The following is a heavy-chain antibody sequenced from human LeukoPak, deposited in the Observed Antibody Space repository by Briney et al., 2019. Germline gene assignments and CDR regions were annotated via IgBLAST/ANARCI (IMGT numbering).Heavy chain of an antibody. CDR2: IYHSGST. CDR3: ARGVDYGDYMGLNY. D-gene: IGHD4-17*01. Sequence: SETPSLTCTVSAGSISTHYWSWIRQPPGKGLEWIGSIYHSGSTYYNPSLKSRVTISVDTSKNQFSLKLSSVTAADTAVYYCARGVDYGDYMGLNYWGQGTLVTVSS. CDR1: AGSISTHY. J-gene: IGHJ4*02. V-gene: IGHV4-59*08.